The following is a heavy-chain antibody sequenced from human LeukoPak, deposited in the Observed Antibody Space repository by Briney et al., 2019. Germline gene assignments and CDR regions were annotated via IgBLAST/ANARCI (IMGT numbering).Heavy chain of an antibody. J-gene: IGHJ4*02. CDR2: IWYDGSNK. D-gene: IGHD3-16*01. CDR3: AKVLSAYYFDY. CDR1: GFTFSSYG. V-gene: IGHV3-30*02. Sequence: PGGSLRLSCAASGFTFSSYGMHWVRQAPGKGLEWVTFIWYDGSNKYYADSVKGRFTISRDNSKNTLYLQMNSLRAEDTAVYYCAKVLSAYYFDYWGQGTLVTVSS.